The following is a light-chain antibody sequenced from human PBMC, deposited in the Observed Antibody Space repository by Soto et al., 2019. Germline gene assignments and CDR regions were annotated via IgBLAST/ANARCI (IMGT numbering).Light chain of an antibody. J-gene: IGKJ1*01. V-gene: IGKV1-5*01. CDR3: QQYKSYSSWT. CDR1: QGISSW. Sequence: DIRMTQSPSSLSSSLGDRVTITVLASQGISSWLAWYQQKPGKAPKLLIYDAFNLESGVPSRFSGSGSGTEFTLTISSLQPDDFATYYCQQYKSYSSWTFGQGTKVDI. CDR2: DAF.